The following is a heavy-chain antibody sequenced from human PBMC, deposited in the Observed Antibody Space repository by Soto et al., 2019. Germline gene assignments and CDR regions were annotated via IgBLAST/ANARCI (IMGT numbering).Heavy chain of an antibody. CDR1: DASVWSDSYF. Sequence: QVQLRESGPGLLKPSETLSLTCTVSDASVWSDSYFWTWIRQPPGKGLEWIAYISHTGDTNYNPSLKCRVTISIDTSRNQFSLTVTSVTAADTAVYFCARIVVGVTVDLWGQGSLVTVSS. D-gene: IGHD1-26*01. CDR3: ARIVVGVTVDL. V-gene: IGHV4-61*01. J-gene: IGHJ4*02. CDR2: ISHTGDT.